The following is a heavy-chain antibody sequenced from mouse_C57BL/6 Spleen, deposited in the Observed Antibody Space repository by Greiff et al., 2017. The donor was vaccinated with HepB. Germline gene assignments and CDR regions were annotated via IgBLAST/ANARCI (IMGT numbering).Heavy chain of an antibody. Sequence: QVQLKQSGAELVKPGASVKVSCKASGYTFTSYWMHWVKQRPGQGLEWIGRIHPSDSDTNYNQKFKGKATLTVDKSSSTAYMQLSSLTSEDSAVYYCAMGYYGSSLWYFDVWGTGTTVTVSS. D-gene: IGHD1-1*01. J-gene: IGHJ1*03. CDR2: IHPSDSDT. V-gene: IGHV1-74*01. CDR3: AMGYYGSSLWYFDV. CDR1: GYTFTSYW.